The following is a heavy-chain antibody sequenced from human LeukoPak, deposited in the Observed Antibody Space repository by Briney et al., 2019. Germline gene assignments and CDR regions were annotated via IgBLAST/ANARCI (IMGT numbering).Heavy chain of an antibody. J-gene: IGHJ4*02. V-gene: IGHV3-53*01. D-gene: IGHD3-10*01. Sequence: GGSLRLSCAVSGFKVSSNDMNWVRQAPGKGLEWVSIIYNGGGTTYYADSVQGRFTIFRDNSKNTLYLQMNSLRAEDTALYYCARDAFMGYWGQGTLVTVSS. CDR3: ARDAFMGY. CDR1: GFKVSSND. CDR2: IYNGGGTT.